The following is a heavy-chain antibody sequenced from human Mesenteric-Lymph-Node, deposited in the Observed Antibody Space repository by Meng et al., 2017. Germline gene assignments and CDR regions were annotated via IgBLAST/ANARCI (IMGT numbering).Heavy chain of an antibody. Sequence: GSLRLSCTVSGGSISSSSYYWGWIRQPPGKGLEWIGSIYYSGSTYYNPSLKSRVTISVDTSKNQFSLKLSSVTAADTAVYYCARGRGGWSRRQYYFDYWGQGTLVTVSS. CDR3: ARGRGGWSRRQYYFDY. CDR1: GGSISSSSYY. V-gene: IGHV4-39*07. J-gene: IGHJ4*02. D-gene: IGHD6-19*01. CDR2: IYYSGST.